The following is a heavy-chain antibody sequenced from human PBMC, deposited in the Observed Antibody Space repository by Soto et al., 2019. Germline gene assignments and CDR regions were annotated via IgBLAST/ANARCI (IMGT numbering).Heavy chain of an antibody. Sequence: QPGGSLRLSCAASGFTFSSYAMHWVRQAPGKGLEWVAVISYDGSNKYYADSVKGRFTISRDNSKNTLYLQMNSLRAEDTAVYYCARDVWNYYYYYGMDVWGQGTTVTVSS. D-gene: IGHD1-1*01. CDR2: ISYDGSNK. CDR3: ARDVWNYYYYYGMDV. V-gene: IGHV3-30-3*01. J-gene: IGHJ6*02. CDR1: GFTFSSYA.